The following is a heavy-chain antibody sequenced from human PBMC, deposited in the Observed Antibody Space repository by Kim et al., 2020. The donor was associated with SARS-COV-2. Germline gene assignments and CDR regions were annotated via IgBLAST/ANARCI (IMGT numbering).Heavy chain of an antibody. CDR2: ISSSSSYI. D-gene: IGHD3-3*01. CDR1: GFTFSSYS. Sequence: GGSLRLFCAASGFTFSSYSMNWVRQAPGKGLEWVSSISSSSSYIYYADSVKGRFTISRDNAKNSLYLQMNSLRAEDTAVYYCARGFWELDHDAFDIWGQGTMVTVSS. J-gene: IGHJ3*02. CDR3: ARGFWELDHDAFDI. V-gene: IGHV3-21*04.